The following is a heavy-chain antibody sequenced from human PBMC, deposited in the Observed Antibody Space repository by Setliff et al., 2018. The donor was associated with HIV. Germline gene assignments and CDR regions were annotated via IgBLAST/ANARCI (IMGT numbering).Heavy chain of an antibody. J-gene: IGHJ4*02. CDR2: ISYSGST. CDR1: GGSISCYY. D-gene: IGHD1-1*01. CDR3: ARGPTRFYFDY. V-gene: IGHV4-59*01. Sequence: SETLSLTCTVSGGSISCYYWSWIRQPPGKGLEWIGYISYSGSTNYNPSLKSRVTILVDTSKNHFSLKLTSVTAADTAVYYCARGPTRFYFDYWGQGTLVTVSS.